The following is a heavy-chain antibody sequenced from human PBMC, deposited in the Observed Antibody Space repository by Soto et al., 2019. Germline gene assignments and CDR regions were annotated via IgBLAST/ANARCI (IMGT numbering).Heavy chain of an antibody. CDR3: ARGPAYIDGWRTFDL. J-gene: IGHJ4*02. Sequence: ETLSLTCTVSDDSFRGAEYYWSWILQPLGKGPEWIGYTYYNGDTKYNPALRSRVTMSEDTSKNQFSLRLSSVTAADAAVYFCARGPAYIDGWRTFDLWGRGILVTVSS. V-gene: IGHV4-61*08. CDR1: DDSFRGAEYY. CDR2: TYYNGDT. D-gene: IGHD6-19*01.